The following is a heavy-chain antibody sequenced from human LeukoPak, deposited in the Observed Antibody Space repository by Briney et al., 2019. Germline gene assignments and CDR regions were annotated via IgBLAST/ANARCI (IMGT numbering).Heavy chain of an antibody. V-gene: IGHV3-74*01. Sequence: PGGSLRLSCAASGFTLSSYWIYWVRQAPGTGLVRVSRINSDGSTTTYADSVKGRFTIARDNAKNTVYLQMNSLRAEDTAVYYCARVGDLRFLEWLSTYYYYYMDVWGKGPTVTVSS. CDR1: GFTLSSYW. J-gene: IGHJ6*03. CDR2: INSDGSTT. D-gene: IGHD3-3*01. CDR3: ARVGDLRFLEWLSTYYYYYMDV.